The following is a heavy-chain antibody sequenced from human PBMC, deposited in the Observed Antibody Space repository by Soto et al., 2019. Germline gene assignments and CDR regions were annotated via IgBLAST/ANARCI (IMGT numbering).Heavy chain of an antibody. Sequence: QVQLQESGPGLVKPSETLSLTCTVSGDSIRSYYWSWIRQPPGKGLEWIGSIYYSGSTYYNPSLKSRVTISVDTSKNQFSLKLSSVTAADTAVYYCARHQWLVNYYYYYGMDVWGQGTTVTVSS. J-gene: IGHJ6*02. D-gene: IGHD6-19*01. CDR2: IYYSGST. CDR3: ARHQWLVNYYYYYGMDV. V-gene: IGHV4-59*05. CDR1: GDSIRSYY.